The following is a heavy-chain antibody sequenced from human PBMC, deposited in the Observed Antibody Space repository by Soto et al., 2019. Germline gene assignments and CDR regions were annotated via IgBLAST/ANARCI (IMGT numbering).Heavy chain of an antibody. CDR1: GFTFSGSA. CDR3: CTGATTGGWY. V-gene: IGHV3-73*02. J-gene: IGHJ4*02. CDR2: IRSKANSYAT. Sequence: EVQLVESGGGLGQPGGSLKLSCAASGFTFSGSAMHWVRQASGKGLEWVGRIRSKANSYATAYAASVKGRFTISRDDSKNTAYLQMNSLKTEDTAVYSCCTGATTGGWYWGQGTLVTVSS. D-gene: IGHD1-26*01.